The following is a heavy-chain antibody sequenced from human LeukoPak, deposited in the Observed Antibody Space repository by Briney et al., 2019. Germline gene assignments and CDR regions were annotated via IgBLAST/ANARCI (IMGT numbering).Heavy chain of an antibody. V-gene: IGHV4-59*01. CDR1: GRSITSYY. CDR2: IYYSGNT. CDR3: ARDLGSTTNWFDP. D-gene: IGHD5/OR15-5a*01. J-gene: IGHJ5*02. Sequence: PSETLSLTCTVSGRSITSYYWSWIRQPPGKGLEWIGYIYYSGNTNYNPSLRSRVTISVDTSKNQFSLKLSSVTAADTSVYYCARDLGSTTNWFDPWGQGTLVTVSS.